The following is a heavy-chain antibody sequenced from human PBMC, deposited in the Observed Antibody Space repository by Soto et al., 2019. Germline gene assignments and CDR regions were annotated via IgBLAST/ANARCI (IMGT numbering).Heavy chain of an antibody. CDR1: GGSISSGGYY. J-gene: IGHJ5*02. Sequence: SETLSLTCTVSGGSISSGGYYWSWIRQHPGKGLERIGEIYHSGSTNYNPSLKSRVTISVDKSKNQFSLKLSSVTAADTAVYYCAREAQGSGSYYTEYNWFDPWGQGTLVTVSS. CDR3: AREAQGSGSYYTEYNWFDP. D-gene: IGHD3-10*01. CDR2: IYHSGST. V-gene: IGHV4-31*03.